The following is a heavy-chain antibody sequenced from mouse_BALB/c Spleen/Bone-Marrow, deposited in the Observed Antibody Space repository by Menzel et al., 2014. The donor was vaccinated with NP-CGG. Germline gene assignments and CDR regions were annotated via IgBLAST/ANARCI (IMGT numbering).Heavy chain of an antibody. V-gene: IGHV2-6-7*01. CDR1: GFSLTGYG. Sequence: VMLVESGPGLVAPSQSLSITCTVSGFSLTGYGVNWVRQPPGKGLEWLGMIWGDGSTDYSSALKSRLSISKDSSKSQVFLKMNSLQTDDTARYYCAREPHYYAMDYWGQGTSVTVSS. J-gene: IGHJ4*01. CDR3: AREPHYYAMDY. CDR2: IWGDGST.